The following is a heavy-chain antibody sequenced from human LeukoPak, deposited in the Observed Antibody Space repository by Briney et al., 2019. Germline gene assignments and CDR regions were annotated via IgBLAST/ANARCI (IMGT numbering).Heavy chain of an antibody. Sequence: GGSLRLSCAASGFTFSSYWMSWVRQAPGKGLEWVANIKQDGSEKYYVDSVKGRFTISRDNAKNSLYLQMNSLRAEDTAVYYCASQAYVTSFGVVISSPDAFDIWGQGTMVTVSS. CDR1: GFTFSSYW. J-gene: IGHJ3*02. D-gene: IGHD3-3*01. CDR3: ASQAYVTSFGVVISSPDAFDI. V-gene: IGHV3-7*01. CDR2: IKQDGSEK.